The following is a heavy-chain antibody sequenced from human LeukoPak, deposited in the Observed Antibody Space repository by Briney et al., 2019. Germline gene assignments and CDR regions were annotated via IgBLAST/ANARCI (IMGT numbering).Heavy chain of an antibody. J-gene: IGHJ6*02. CDR3: ARSDILTGYYAGYYGMDV. V-gene: IGHV1-69*13. Sequence: GASVKVSCKASGGTFSSYAISWVRQAPGQGLEWMGGIIPIFGTANYAQKFQGRVTITADESTGTAYMELSSLRSEDTAVYYCARSDILTGYYAGYYGMDVWGQGTTVTVSS. CDR1: GGTFSSYA. CDR2: IIPIFGTA. D-gene: IGHD3-9*01.